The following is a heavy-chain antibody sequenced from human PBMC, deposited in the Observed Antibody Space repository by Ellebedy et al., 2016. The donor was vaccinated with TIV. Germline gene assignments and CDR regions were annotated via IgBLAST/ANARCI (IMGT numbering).Heavy chain of an antibody. V-gene: IGHV4-39*01. D-gene: IGHD1-14*01. CDR1: GDSISSSSDY. CDR3: ATFNQYYTYLGV. J-gene: IGHJ6*03. Sequence: SETLFLTXTVSGDSISSSSDYWVWIRQPPGKGLERIGTISNRDRTDYNPFLKSRVFILVDASKNQFFLKLTSVTAADTAVYYCATFNQYYTYLGVWGKGTTVTVSS. CDR2: ISNRDRT.